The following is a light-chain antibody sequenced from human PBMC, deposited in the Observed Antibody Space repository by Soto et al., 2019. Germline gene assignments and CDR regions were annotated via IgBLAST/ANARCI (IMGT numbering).Light chain of an antibody. V-gene: IGKV3-20*01. CDR1: QSLSASY. Sequence: EIVLTQSPGTLSLSPGDRATLSCRASQSLSASYLAWYQQRPGQAPRLLIYGTSTRATGIPDRFSGSGSGTDFTLAISRLEPEDFAVYFCHQFGGSPQTFGQGTKVDI. CDR3: HQFGGSPQT. J-gene: IGKJ1*01. CDR2: GTS.